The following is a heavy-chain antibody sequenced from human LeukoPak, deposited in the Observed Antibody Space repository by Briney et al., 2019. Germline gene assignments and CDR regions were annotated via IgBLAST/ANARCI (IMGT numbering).Heavy chain of an antibody. CDR2: ISSSSSTI. V-gene: IGHV3-48*02. J-gene: IGHJ4*02. CDR1: GFTFSSYS. D-gene: IGHD3-22*01. CDR3: AREPYYDGSGFPVDY. Sequence: GGSLRLSCAASGFTFSSYSMNWVRQAPGKGLEWVSYISSSSSTIYYADSVKGRFTISRDNAKNSLYLQMNSLRDEDTAVYYCAREPYYDGSGFPVDYWGQGALVTVSS.